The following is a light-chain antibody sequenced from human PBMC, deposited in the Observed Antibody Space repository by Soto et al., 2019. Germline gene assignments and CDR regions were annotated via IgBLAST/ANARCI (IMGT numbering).Light chain of an antibody. CDR2: VVS. CDR3: ILYTSSDTPYV. CDR1: SSDVGAYDY. V-gene: IGLV2-14*01. J-gene: IGLJ1*01. Sequence: QSALTQPASVSGSPGQSITISCTGTSSDVGAYDYVSWYQQHPDKAPKLIIYVVSNRPSGVSNRFSGSKSGNTASLTISGLQAEAEADYYCILYTSSDTPYVFGTGTKLTDL.